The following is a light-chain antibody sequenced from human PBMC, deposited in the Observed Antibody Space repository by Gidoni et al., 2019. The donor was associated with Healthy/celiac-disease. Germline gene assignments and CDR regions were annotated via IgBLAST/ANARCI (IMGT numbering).Light chain of an antibody. Sequence: DIQMTQSPSSLSASVGDRVTITCRASQSISSYLNWYQQKPGKAPKLLIYAASSLQSGVPSMFSGSGSGTDFTLTISLLQPEDFATYYCQQSYSTAWTFGQGTKVEIK. CDR3: QQSYSTAWT. CDR1: QSISSY. CDR2: AAS. V-gene: IGKV1-39*01. J-gene: IGKJ1*01.